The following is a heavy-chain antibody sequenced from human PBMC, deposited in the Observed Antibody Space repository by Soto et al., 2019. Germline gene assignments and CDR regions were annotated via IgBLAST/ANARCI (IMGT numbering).Heavy chain of an antibody. D-gene: IGHD3-16*01. CDR3: VKSRLHWALLY. CDR2: SHYSGNC. J-gene: IGHJ1*01. V-gene: IGHV4-59*01. CDR1: NTSISDYY. Sequence: PSETLPLTCNVSNTSISDYYWAWIRHSPGKGLEWIGFSHYSGNCAYNPSLKTRVSMSVDTSKKQVSLKLTSVTAADTAVYYCVKSRLHWALLYWGPGTLVTVSS.